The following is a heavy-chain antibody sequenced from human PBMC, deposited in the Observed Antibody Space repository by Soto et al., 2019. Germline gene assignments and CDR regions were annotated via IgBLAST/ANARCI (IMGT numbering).Heavy chain of an antibody. CDR3: ARGGSGSYTPNDF. V-gene: IGHV3-23*01. CDR2: IGATSYTT. D-gene: IGHD3-10*01. J-gene: IGHJ4*02. CDR1: GFIFSSYA. Sequence: PGGSLRLSCAASGFIFSSYAMSWVRQSPGKGLEWVATIGATSYTTYYTDSVKGRFTISRDNPKSTLTLQMNSLRAEDTAVYFCARGGSGSYTPNDFWGLGTLVTVSS.